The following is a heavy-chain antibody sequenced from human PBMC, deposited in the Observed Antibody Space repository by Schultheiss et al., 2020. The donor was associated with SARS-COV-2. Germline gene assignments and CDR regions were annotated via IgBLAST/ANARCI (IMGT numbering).Heavy chain of an antibody. CDR2: IYYSGST. Sequence: SETLSLTCTVSGGSISSGGYYWSWIRQHPGKGLEWIGYIYYSGSTYYNPSLKSRVTISVDTSKNQFSLKLSSVTAADTAVYYCARGIGDYGSEYFDLWGRGTLVTVSS. J-gene: IGHJ2*01. CDR3: ARGIGDYGSEYFDL. D-gene: IGHD4-17*01. V-gene: IGHV4-30-4*08. CDR1: GGSISSGGYY.